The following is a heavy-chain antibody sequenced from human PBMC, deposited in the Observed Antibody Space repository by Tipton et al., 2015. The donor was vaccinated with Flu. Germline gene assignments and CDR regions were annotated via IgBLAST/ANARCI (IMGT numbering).Heavy chain of an antibody. Sequence: TLSLTCSVSGDSIRSYSWSWIRQPAGKGLEWIGRIYTSGSTNYNPSLKSRVTMSVDTSKNQFSLNLRSVTAADTATYYCARDSPSLRLGDLSSFDYWGQGTLVTVSS. CDR1: GDSIRSYS. J-gene: IGHJ4*02. D-gene: IGHD3-16*02. CDR2: IYTSGST. CDR3: ARDSPSLRLGDLSSFDY. V-gene: IGHV4-4*07.